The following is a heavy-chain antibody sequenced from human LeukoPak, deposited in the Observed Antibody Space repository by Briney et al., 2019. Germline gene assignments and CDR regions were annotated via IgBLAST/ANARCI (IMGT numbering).Heavy chain of an antibody. D-gene: IGHD2-21*01. CDR1: GFTFSSSG. CDR2: ISYDGSNK. V-gene: IGHV3-30*03. CDR3: AREGEGNFDY. J-gene: IGHJ4*02. Sequence: GGSLRLSCAASGFTFSSSGMHWVRQAPGKGLEWVAVISYDGSNKYYADSVKGRFTISRDNSKNTLYLQMNSLRADDTAVYYCAREGEGNFDYWGQGTLLTVSS.